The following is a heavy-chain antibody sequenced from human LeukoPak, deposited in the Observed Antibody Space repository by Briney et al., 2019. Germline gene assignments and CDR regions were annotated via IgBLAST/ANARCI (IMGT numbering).Heavy chain of an antibody. CDR1: GFTFSTYT. CDR3: ARRGRSGSGYPDTFDI. D-gene: IGHD3-22*01. V-gene: IGHV3-21*01. CDR2: ISSSGTYI. Sequence: PGESLRLSCAASGFTFSTYTMNWVRQAPGKGLDWVSSISSSGTYIDYADPVKGRFTISRDNAKNSLYLQVNSLRDEDTAIYYCARRGRSGSGYPDTFDIWGQGTMVTVSS. J-gene: IGHJ3*02.